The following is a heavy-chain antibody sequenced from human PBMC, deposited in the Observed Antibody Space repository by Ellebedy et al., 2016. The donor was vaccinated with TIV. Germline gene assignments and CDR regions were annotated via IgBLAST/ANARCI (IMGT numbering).Heavy chain of an antibody. CDR2: IIPIFGTA. Sequence: SVKVSCXASGGTFSSYAISWVRQAPGQGLEWMGGIIPIFGTANYAQKFQGRVTITADESTSTAYMELSSLRSEDTAVYYCASSFGYSSGWSPDYYYYYMDVWGKGTTVTVSS. V-gene: IGHV1-69*13. CDR3: ASSFGYSSGWSPDYYYYYMDV. D-gene: IGHD6-19*01. CDR1: GGTFSSYA. J-gene: IGHJ6*03.